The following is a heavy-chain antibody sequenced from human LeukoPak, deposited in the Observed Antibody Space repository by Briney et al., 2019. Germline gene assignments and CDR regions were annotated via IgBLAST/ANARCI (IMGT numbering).Heavy chain of an antibody. V-gene: IGHV1-58*02. Sequence: PGTSVKASCKASGFTFTSSAMQWVRQARGQRLEWIGWIIVGSGNTNYAQKFQERVTITRDMSTSTAYMELSSLRSEDTAVYYCAANIYYDSSGSDYWGQGTLVTVSS. D-gene: IGHD3-22*01. CDR3: AANIYYDSSGSDY. J-gene: IGHJ4*02. CDR2: IIVGSGNT. CDR1: GFTFTSSA.